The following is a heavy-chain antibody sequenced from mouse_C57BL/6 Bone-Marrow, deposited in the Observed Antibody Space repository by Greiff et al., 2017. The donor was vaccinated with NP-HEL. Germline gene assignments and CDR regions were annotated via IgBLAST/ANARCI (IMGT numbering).Heavy chain of an antibody. CDR2: IDPENGDT. CDR3: TPIYYGNYSDWYFDV. CDR1: GFNIKDDY. Sequence: VQLQQSGAELVRPGASVKLSCTASGFNIKDDYMHWVKQRPEQGLEWIGWIDPENGDTEYASKFQGKATITADTSSNTAYLQLSSLTSEDTAVYYCTPIYYGNYSDWYFDVWGTGTTVTVSS. J-gene: IGHJ1*03. V-gene: IGHV14-4*01. D-gene: IGHD2-1*01.